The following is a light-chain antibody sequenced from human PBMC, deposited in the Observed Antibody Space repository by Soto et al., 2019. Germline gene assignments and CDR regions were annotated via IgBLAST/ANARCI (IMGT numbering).Light chain of an antibody. Sequence: QSVLTQPPSVSAAPGQKVTSSCSGSSSNIGNNYVSWYQQLPGTAPKLLFYENTKRPSGIPDRFSGSKSGTSATLGITGLQTGDEADYYCATWDNSLGAVIFGGGTKLTVL. CDR2: ENT. CDR3: ATWDNSLGAVI. J-gene: IGLJ2*01. CDR1: SSNIGNNY. V-gene: IGLV1-51*02.